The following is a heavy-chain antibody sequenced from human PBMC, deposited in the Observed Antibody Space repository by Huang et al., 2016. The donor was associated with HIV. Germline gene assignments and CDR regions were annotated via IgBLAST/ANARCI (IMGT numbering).Heavy chain of an antibody. Sequence: QLQLQESGPGLVKPSETLSLTCTVSGGSISSSSYYWGWIRQPPGKGLEWIGSIYYSGNTYYNPSLTSRVTISADTSKNQVSLRLSSVTAADTAVYYCARLLIYSINWFDPWGQGTLVTVSS. CDR3: ARLLIYSINWFDP. CDR2: IYYSGNT. J-gene: IGHJ5*02. CDR1: GGSISSSSYY. V-gene: IGHV4-39*01. D-gene: IGHD4-4*01.